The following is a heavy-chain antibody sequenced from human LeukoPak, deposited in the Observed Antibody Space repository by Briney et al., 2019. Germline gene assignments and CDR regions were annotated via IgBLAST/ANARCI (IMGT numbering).Heavy chain of an antibody. CDR1: GFTFSSYG. CDR2: ISGSGGST. J-gene: IGHJ3*02. Sequence: PGGSLRLSCAASGFTFSSYGMSWVRQAPGKGLEWVSAISGSGGSTYYADSVKGRFTISRDNSKNTLYLQMNSLRAEDTAVYYCARDRPNPIGDIVVVPAAQPGAAAGDDAFDIWGQGTMVTVSS. CDR3: ARDRPNPIGDIVVVPAAQPGAAAGDDAFDI. V-gene: IGHV3-23*01. D-gene: IGHD2-2*01.